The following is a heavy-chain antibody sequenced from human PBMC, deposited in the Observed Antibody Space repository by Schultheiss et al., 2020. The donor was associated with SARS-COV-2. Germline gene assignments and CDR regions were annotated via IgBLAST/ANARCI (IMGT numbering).Heavy chain of an antibody. CDR3: ARDLFIVQVRESYGMDV. D-gene: IGHD3-10*01. Sequence: GGSLRLSCAASGFTFSSYGMHWVRQAPGKGLEWVAVIWYDGSNKYYADSVKGRFTISRDNSKNTLYLQMNSLRAEDTAVYYCARDLFIVQVRESYGMDVWGQGTTVTVSS. CDR1: GFTFSSYG. CDR2: IWYDGSNK. J-gene: IGHJ6*02. V-gene: IGHV3-33*08.